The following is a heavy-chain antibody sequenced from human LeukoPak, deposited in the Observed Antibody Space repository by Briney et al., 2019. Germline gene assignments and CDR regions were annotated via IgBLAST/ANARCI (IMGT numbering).Heavy chain of an antibody. CDR2: IYYSGST. J-gene: IGHJ6*02. CDR3: ARDCIRHDSSGYYYYYGMDV. D-gene: IGHD3-22*01. Sequence: SETLSLTCTVSGGSISSYYWSWIRQPPGKGLEWIGYIYYSGSTYYNPSLKSRVTISVDTSKNQLSLKLSSVTAADTAVYYCARDCIRHDSSGYYYYYGMDVWGQGTTVTVSS. CDR1: GGSISSYY. V-gene: IGHV4-59*12.